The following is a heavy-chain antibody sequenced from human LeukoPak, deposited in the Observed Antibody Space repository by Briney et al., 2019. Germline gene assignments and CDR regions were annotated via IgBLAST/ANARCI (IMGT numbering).Heavy chain of an antibody. Sequence: SQTLSLTCTVSGGSISSGGYYWSWIRQHPGTGLEWIGYIYYSGSTYYNPSLKSRVTISVDTSKNQFSLKLSSVTAADTAVYYCARGTTSLTPFDYWGQGTLVTVSS. D-gene: IGHD1-1*01. CDR2: IYYSGST. J-gene: IGHJ4*02. CDR3: ARGTTSLTPFDY. CDR1: GGSISSGGYY. V-gene: IGHV4-31*03.